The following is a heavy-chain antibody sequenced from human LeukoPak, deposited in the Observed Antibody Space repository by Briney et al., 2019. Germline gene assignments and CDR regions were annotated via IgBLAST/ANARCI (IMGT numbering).Heavy chain of an antibody. CDR1: GYTFTIYG. Sequence: ASVKVSCKASGYTFTIYGISWVRQAPGQGLEWMGWISAYNGNTNYAQKLQGRVTMTTDTSTSTAYMELRSLRSDDTAVYYCARDGGGLRLGELSLYFDYWGQGTLVTVSS. V-gene: IGHV1-18*01. CDR3: ARDGGGLRLGELSLYFDY. CDR2: ISAYNGNT. J-gene: IGHJ4*02. D-gene: IGHD3-16*02.